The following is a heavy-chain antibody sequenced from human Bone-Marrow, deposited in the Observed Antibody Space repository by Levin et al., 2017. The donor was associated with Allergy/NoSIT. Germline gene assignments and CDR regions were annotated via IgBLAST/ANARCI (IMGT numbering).Heavy chain of an antibody. CDR1: GGSFSGYY. D-gene: IGHD6-13*01. J-gene: IGHJ5*02. CDR2: INHSGST. CDR3: ARVGAAGTCWFDP. Sequence: SQTLSLTCAVYGGSFSGYYWSWIRQPPGKGLEWIGEINHSGSTNYNPSLKSRVTISVDTSKNQFSLKLSSVTAADTAVYYCARVGAAGTCWFDPWGQGTLVTVSS. V-gene: IGHV4-34*01.